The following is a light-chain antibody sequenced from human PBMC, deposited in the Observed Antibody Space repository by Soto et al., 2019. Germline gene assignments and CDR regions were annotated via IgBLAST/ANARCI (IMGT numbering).Light chain of an antibody. Sequence: QSALAQPASVSGSPGQSTTISCTGTSNDVGHFNYVSWFQQHPGKAPKLLIFDVSNWPSGVSDRFSGSKSGNTASLTISGLQPEDEAAYYCTSFTTSNTFVFGSGTQLTVL. V-gene: IGLV2-14*03. CDR3: TSFTTSNTFV. CDR1: SNDVGHFNY. J-gene: IGLJ1*01. CDR2: DVS.